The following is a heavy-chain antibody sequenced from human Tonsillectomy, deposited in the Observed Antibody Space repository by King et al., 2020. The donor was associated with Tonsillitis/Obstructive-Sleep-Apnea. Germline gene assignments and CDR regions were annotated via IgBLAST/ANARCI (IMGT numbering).Heavy chain of an antibody. J-gene: IGHJ4*02. CDR2: ISAYNGNT. Sequence: QLVQSGAEVKKPGASVKVSCKASGYTFTSYGISWVRQAPGQGLEWMGWISAYNGNTNYAQKLQGRVTMTTDTSTSTAYMEMMSLRSDDTAVYYCARYIIVARFLKWLLRSAGPFDYWGQGTLVTVSS. CDR3: ARYIIVARFLKWLLRSAGPFDY. CDR1: GYTFTSYG. D-gene: IGHD3-3*01. V-gene: IGHV1-18*01.